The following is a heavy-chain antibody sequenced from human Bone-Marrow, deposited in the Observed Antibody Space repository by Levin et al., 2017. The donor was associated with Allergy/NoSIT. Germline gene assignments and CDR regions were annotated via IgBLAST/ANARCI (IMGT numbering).Heavy chain of an antibody. CDR2: INHSGST. Sequence: SQTLSLTCAVYGGSFSGYYWSWIRQPPGKGLEWIGEINHSGSTNYNPSLKSRVTISVDTSKNQFSLKLSSVTAADTAVYYCARGPFFVVVPAATEGYYYGMDVWGQGTTVTVS. V-gene: IGHV4-34*01. CDR3: ARGPFFVVVPAATEGYYYGMDV. J-gene: IGHJ6*02. CDR1: GGSFSGYY. D-gene: IGHD2-2*01.